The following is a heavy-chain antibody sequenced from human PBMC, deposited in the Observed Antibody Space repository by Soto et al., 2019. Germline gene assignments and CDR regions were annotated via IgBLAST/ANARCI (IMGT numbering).Heavy chain of an antibody. V-gene: IGHV3-30-3*01. Sequence: QVQLVESGGGVVQPGRSLRLSCAASGFTFSSYAMHWVRQAPGTGLEWVAVISYDGSNKYYADSVKGRFTISRDNSKNTLYLQMDSLRAEDTAGYYCARYIVVVTATYAFDIWGQGTMVTVAS. CDR3: ARYIVVVTATYAFDI. D-gene: IGHD2-21*02. CDR2: ISYDGSNK. J-gene: IGHJ3*02. CDR1: GFTFSSYA.